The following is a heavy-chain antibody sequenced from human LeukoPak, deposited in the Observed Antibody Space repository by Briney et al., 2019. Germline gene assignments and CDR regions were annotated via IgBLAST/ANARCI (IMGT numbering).Heavy chain of an antibody. Sequence: SETLSLTCTVSGGSISSYFWSWIRQPAGKGLEWIGRIFRSGSADYNPSLQSRVTISVDTSKNQFSLRLSAVTAADTAVYYCAREARGYDGSGYYHDSWGQGTLVTVSS. CDR2: IFRSGSA. CDR3: AREARGYDGSGYYHDS. V-gene: IGHV4-4*07. J-gene: IGHJ4*02. CDR1: GGSISSYF. D-gene: IGHD3-22*01.